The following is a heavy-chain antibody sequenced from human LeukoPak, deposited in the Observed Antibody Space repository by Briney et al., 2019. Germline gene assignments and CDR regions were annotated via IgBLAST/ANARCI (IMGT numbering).Heavy chain of an antibody. V-gene: IGHV3-30*04. J-gene: IGHJ4*02. CDR3: ARALGSSWDSSLDS. CDR2: ISYDGSVE. Sequence: GWSLRLSCAASGFTFSNYAMHWVRQAPGKGLEWVALISYDGSVEKNAASVKGRFTISRDNSKNTLYLQMNSLRTEDTAVYYCARALGSSWDSSLDSWGQGTLVPVSS. D-gene: IGHD6-13*01. CDR1: GFTFSNYA.